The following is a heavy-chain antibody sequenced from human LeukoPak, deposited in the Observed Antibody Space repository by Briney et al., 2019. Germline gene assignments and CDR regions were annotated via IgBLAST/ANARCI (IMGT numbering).Heavy chain of an antibody. CDR3: ARERRAYSSSYFDY. D-gene: IGHD6-13*01. J-gene: IGHJ4*02. CDR1: GFTFSSYW. V-gene: IGHV3-7*01. CDR2: VKQDGSEK. Sequence: GGSLRLSCAASGFTFSSYWMSWVRQAPGKGLEWVANVKQDGSEKYYVDSVKGRFTISRDNAKNSLYLQMNSLRAEDTAVYYCARERRAYSSSYFDYWGQGTLVTVSS.